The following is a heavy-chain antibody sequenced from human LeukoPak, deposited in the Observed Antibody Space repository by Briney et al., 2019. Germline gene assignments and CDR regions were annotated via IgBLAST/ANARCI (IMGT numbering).Heavy chain of an antibody. Sequence: PGGSLRLSCAASGFTFSSYGMHWVRQAPGKGLEWVSYISGSRTTIYYADSVKGRFTISRDNAKNSLYLQMNSLRAEDTAVYYCARADAKYDTTWYGLDAFGIWGQGTVVTVSS. V-gene: IGHV3-48*04. CDR2: ISGSRTTI. J-gene: IGHJ3*02. D-gene: IGHD6-13*01. CDR3: ARADAKYDTTWYGLDAFGI. CDR1: GFTFSSYG.